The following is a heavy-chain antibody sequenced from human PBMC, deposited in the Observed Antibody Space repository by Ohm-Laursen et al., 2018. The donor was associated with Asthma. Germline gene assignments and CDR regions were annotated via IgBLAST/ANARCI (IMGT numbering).Heavy chain of an antibody. CDR2: ISFDGSDK. J-gene: IGHJ4*02. CDR1: GLTFRSYA. CDR3: VKDSYRSGWYGQFDY. V-gene: IGHV3-30-3*01. Sequence: SLRLSCAASGLTFRSYAFHWVRQAPGKGLEWVALISFDGSDKNHGDSVKGRFTISRDNSKNTLYLEMNSLRGEDTAVYYCVKDSYRSGWYGQFDYWGQGTLVTVSS. D-gene: IGHD6-19*01.